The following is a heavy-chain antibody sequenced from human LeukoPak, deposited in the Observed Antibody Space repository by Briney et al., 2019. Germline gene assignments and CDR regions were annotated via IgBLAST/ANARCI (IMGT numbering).Heavy chain of an antibody. Sequence: GGSLRLSCAASGFTFSSYAMNWVRQAPGKGLEWVSYISSSSSIINYAESVRGRFTISRDNAKNLLYLQMNSLRAEDTAVYYCARRYYYHSGTYWGDYSYYSMDVWGKGTTVTVSS. CDR1: GFTFSSYA. CDR3: ARRYYYHSGTYWGDYSYYSMDV. J-gene: IGHJ6*03. D-gene: IGHD3-22*01. CDR2: ISSSSSII. V-gene: IGHV3-48*04.